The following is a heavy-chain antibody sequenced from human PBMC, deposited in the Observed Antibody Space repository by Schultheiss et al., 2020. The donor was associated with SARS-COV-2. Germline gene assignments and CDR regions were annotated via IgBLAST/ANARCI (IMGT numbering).Heavy chain of an antibody. CDR2: ISGSGGST. V-gene: IGHV3-23*01. CDR3: ASYCSSTSCYTTTVTTDAFDI. Sequence: GGSLRLSCAASGFTFSSYWMHWVRQAPGKGLVWVSAISGSGGSTYYADSVKGRFTISRDNSKNTLYLQMNSLRAEDTAVYYCASYCSSTSCYTTTVTTDAFDIWGQGTMVTVSS. D-gene: IGHD2-2*01. J-gene: IGHJ3*02. CDR1: GFTFSSYW.